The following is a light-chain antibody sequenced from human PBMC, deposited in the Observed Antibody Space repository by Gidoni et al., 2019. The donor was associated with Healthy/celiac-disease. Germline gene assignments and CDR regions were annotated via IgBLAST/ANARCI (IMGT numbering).Light chain of an antibody. CDR2: KAS. V-gene: IGKV1-5*03. CDR1: QSISSW. CDR3: QQYNSYSPS. J-gene: IGKJ2*03. Sequence: DIQMTQSPSTLSASVGDRVTITCRASQSISSWLAWYQQKPGKAPKLLIYKASSLESGVPSRFSGSGSGTEFTITISSLQPDDFANYYCQQYNSYSPSFGQGTKLEIK.